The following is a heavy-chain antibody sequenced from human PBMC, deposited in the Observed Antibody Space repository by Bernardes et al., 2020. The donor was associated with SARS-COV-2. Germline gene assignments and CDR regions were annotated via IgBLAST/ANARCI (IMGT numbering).Heavy chain of an antibody. CDR1: GGSIRSSDNS. Sequence: SETLSLTCAVPGGSIRSSDNSWSWVRQPPGKGLEWIGYIYDNGRAFYHPSLRSRVSMSVDRSKNQFSLNLSSVTAADTAVYFCARGGAASTPSTFEYWGQGILVAVSS. D-gene: IGHD2-2*01. V-gene: IGHV4-30-2*01. CDR2: IYDNGRA. CDR3: ARGGAASTPSTFEY. J-gene: IGHJ4*02.